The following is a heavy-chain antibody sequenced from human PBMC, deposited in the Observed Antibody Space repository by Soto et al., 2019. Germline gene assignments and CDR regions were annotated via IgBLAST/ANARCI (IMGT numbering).Heavy chain of an antibody. J-gene: IGHJ4*02. Sequence: SETLSLTCTVSGGSISSYYWSWIRQPPGKGLEWIGYIYYSGSTNYNPSLKSRVTISVDTSKNQFSLKLSSVTAADTAVYYCARESGSYCNSNFDYWGQGTLVTVSS. CDR2: IYYSGST. D-gene: IGHD3-10*01. CDR1: GGSISSYY. CDR3: ARESGSYCNSNFDY. V-gene: IGHV4-59*01.